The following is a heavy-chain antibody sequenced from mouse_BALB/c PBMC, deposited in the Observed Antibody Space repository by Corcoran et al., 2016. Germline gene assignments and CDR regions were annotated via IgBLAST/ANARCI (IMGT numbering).Heavy chain of an antibody. CDR2: INTYTGEP. J-gene: IGHJ4*01. CDR1: GYTFTNYG. Sequence: QIQLVQSGPDLKKPGETVKIFCKASGYTFTNYGMNWVKQAPGKCLKWMGWINTYTGEPTYDDDFKGRFAFSLETSASTAYLQINNLKNEDTATYFCAREPYARDYWGQGTSVTVSS. V-gene: IGHV9-3-1*01. CDR3: AREPYARDY.